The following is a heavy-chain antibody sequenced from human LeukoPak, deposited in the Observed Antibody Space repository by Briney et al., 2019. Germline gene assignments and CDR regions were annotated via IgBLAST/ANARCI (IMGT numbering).Heavy chain of an antibody. J-gene: IGHJ4*02. CDR2: IYYSGST. D-gene: IGHD3-10*01. CDR1: GGSISSYY. CDR3: ARGSSGYYFDY. Sequence: SETLSLTCTVSGGSISSYYWSWIRQPPGKGLEWIGYIYYSGSTYYNPSLKSRVTISVDTSKNQFSLKLSSVTAADTAVYYCARGSSGYYFDYWGQGTLVTVSS. V-gene: IGHV4-59*06.